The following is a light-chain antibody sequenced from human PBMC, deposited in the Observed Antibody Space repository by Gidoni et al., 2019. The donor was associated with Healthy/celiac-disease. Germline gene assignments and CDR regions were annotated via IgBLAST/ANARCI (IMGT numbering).Light chain of an antibody. CDR2: SAS. CDR1: QGISSY. J-gene: IGKJ4*01. CDR3: QQLNSYPLT. V-gene: IGKV1-9*01. Sequence: DIQLTQSTSFLSASVGDRVTITCRASQGISSYLAWYQQKPGKAPNLLIYSASTLQSWVPSRFRGSGSGTEFTLTLCSLQPEYFSTYYCQQLNSYPLTFXGXTKVEIK.